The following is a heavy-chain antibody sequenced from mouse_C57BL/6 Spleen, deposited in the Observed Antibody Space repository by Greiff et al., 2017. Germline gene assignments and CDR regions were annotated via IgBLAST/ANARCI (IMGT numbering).Heavy chain of an antibody. Sequence: EVKLMESGGGLVKPGGSLKLSCAASGFTFSDYGMHWVRQAPEKGLEWVAYISSCSSTIYYADTVKGRFTISRDNAKNTLFLQMTSLRSEDTAMYYCARTGYGPYAMDYWGQGTSVTVSS. D-gene: IGHD2-2*01. CDR1: GFTFSDYG. J-gene: IGHJ4*01. CDR2: ISSCSSTI. CDR3: ARTGYGPYAMDY. V-gene: IGHV5-17*01.